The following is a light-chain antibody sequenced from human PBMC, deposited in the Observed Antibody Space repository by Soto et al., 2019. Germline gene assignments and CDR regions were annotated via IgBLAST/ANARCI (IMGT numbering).Light chain of an antibody. CDR2: GAS. V-gene: IGKV3-20*01. CDR1: QSVTSSF. J-gene: IGKJ1*01. CDR3: QQYGSSPWT. Sequence: EIVLTQSPGTLSLSLGERATLSCRASQSVTSSFLARNQQKRVQAPRLLIYGASSRATGIPDRFSGSGSGTDFTLTHIRLEPEVFAGYYCQQYGSSPWTFGQGTKVEIK.